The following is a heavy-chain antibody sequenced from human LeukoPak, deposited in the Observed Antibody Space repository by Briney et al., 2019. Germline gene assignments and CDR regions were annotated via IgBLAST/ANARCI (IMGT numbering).Heavy chain of an antibody. D-gene: IGHD3-10*01. V-gene: IGHV1-18*01. CDR1: GYTFTSYG. J-gene: IGHJ5*02. Sequence: ASVKVSCKASGYTFTSYGISWVRQAPGQGLEWMGWISAYNGNTNYAQKLQGRVTMTTDTPTSTAYMELRSLRSDDTAVCYCARVMLSSITFDPWGQGTLVTVSS. CDR3: ARVMLSSITFDP. CDR2: ISAYNGNT.